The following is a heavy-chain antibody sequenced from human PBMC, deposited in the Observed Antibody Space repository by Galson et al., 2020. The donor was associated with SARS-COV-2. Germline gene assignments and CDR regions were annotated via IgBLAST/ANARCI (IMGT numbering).Heavy chain of an antibody. D-gene: IGHD6-19*01. CDR2: ISAYNGNT. Sequence: ASVKVSCKASGYTFTSYGISWVRQAPGQGLEWMGWISAYNGNTNYAQKLQGRVTMTTDTSTSTAYMELRSLRSDDTAVYYCATVKSIAVAGTLLPYYYYYMDVWGKGTTVTVSS. CDR1: GYTFTSYG. J-gene: IGHJ6*03. CDR3: ATVKSIAVAGTLLPYYYYYMDV. V-gene: IGHV1-18*01.